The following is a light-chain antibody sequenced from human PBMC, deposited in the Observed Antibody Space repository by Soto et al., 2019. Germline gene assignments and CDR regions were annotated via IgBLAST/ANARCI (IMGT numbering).Light chain of an antibody. Sequence: DIQVTQSPSSRSASVVDRVTITFLASQSINTFLNWYQQRPGKAPNLLIYGASNLQSGVPSRFSGSGSGTDFTLTISSLQPDDFATYYCQHYNSYSEAFGQGTKVDIK. CDR2: GAS. V-gene: IGKV1-39*01. CDR3: QHYNSYSEA. CDR1: QSINTF. J-gene: IGKJ1*01.